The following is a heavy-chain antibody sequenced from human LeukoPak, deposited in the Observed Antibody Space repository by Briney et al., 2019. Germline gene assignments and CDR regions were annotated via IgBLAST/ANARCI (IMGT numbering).Heavy chain of an antibody. CDR1: GGSISSGGYS. CDR3: ARAHSQWLRFGGQF. CDR2: IYHSGST. V-gene: IGHV4-30-2*01. D-gene: IGHD5-12*01. J-gene: IGHJ4*02. Sequence: SETLSLTCAVSGGSISSGGYSWSWIRQPPGKGLEWIGYIYHSGSTYYNPSLKSRVTISVDRSKNQFSLKLSSVTAEDTAVYYCARAHSQWLRFGGQFWGQGTLVTVSS.